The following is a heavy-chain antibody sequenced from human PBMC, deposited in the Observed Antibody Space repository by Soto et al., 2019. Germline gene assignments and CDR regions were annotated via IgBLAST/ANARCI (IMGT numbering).Heavy chain of an antibody. Sequence: SETLSLTCTVSSGSISVANVFWGWVRQPPGKGLEWIGNIDYSGTAYFSPSLATRVTFHVDTSKNQFSLTLYSLTAADTAVYYCARITRRHLDYWGQAILLTVSS. CDR2: IDYSGTA. CDR3: ARITRRHLDY. J-gene: IGHJ4*02. CDR1: SGSISVANVF. V-gene: IGHV4-39*01. D-gene: IGHD1-20*01.